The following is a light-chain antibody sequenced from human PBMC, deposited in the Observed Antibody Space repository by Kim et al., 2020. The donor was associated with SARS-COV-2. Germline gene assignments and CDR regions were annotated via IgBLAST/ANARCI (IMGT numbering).Light chain of an antibody. CDR2: EVS. V-gene: IGLV2-23*02. Sequence: QSALTQPASVSGSPGQSITISCTGTSSDVGSYNLVSWYQQHPGKAPKLMIYEVSERPSGVSNRFSGSKSGNTASLTISGLQAEDEADYYCCSYAGSSTLFGTGTKVTVL. CDR3: CSYAGSSTL. J-gene: IGLJ1*01. CDR1: SSDVGSYNL.